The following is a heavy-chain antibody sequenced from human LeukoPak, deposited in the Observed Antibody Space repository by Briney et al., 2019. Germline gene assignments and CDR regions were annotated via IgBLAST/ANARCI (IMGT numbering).Heavy chain of an antibody. CDR2: INPSGGST. Sequence: ASVKVSCKASGYTFTSYYMHWVRQAPGQGLEWMGIINPSGGSTNYAQKFQGRVTITADKSTSTAYMELSSLRSEDTAVYYCARDGYGDYYYGMDVWGQGTTVTVSS. CDR3: ARDGYGDYYYGMDV. CDR1: GYTFTSYY. V-gene: IGHV1-46*01. J-gene: IGHJ6*02. D-gene: IGHD4-17*01.